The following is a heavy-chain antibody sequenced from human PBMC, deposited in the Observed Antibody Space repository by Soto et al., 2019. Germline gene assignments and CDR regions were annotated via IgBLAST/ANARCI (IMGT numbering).Heavy chain of an antibody. CDR2: IYSTGSS. D-gene: IGHD5-18*01. V-gene: IGHV4-30-4*01. Sequence: SEALSLTCTFSCGSIISGNYYWIWSRQSPGEGLEWIGYIYSTGSSYYTPSLRSRVSMPVATSKNHFSLNLSSVTAADTAVYFCARDGTQLWLSGRERFDPWGQGTLVTVS. J-gene: IGHJ5*02. CDR3: ARDGTQLWLSGRERFDP. CDR1: CGSIISGNYY.